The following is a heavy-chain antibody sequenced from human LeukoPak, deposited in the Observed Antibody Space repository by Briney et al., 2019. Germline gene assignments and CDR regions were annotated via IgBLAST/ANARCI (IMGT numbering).Heavy chain of an antibody. J-gene: IGHJ4*02. Sequence: PGGSLRLSCAASGFTFSSYGMHWVRQAPGKGLEWVAFISYDGSNKYYADSVKGRFTISRDNSKNTLYLQMNSLRAEDTAVYYCAKDLERHIVVVTASAVDYWGQGTLVTVSS. CDR2: ISYDGSNK. CDR3: AKDLERHIVVVTASAVDY. V-gene: IGHV3-30*18. CDR1: GFTFSSYG. D-gene: IGHD2-21*02.